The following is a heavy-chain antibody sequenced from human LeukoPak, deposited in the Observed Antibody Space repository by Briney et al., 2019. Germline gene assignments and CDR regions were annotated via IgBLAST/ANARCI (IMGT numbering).Heavy chain of an antibody. Sequence: GGSLRLSCAASGFTFSSYWMSWVRQAPGKGLEWVANIKQDGSENYYVDSVKGRFTISRDNAKNSLYLQMNSLRAEDTAVYYCARDLGQYYDTSDNWFDPWGQGTLVTVSS. V-gene: IGHV3-7*01. D-gene: IGHD3-22*01. J-gene: IGHJ5*02. CDR1: GFTFSSYW. CDR2: IKQDGSEN. CDR3: ARDLGQYYDTSDNWFDP.